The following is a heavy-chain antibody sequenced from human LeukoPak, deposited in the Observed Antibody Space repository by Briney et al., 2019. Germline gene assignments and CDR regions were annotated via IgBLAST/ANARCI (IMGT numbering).Heavy chain of an antibody. V-gene: IGHV3-21*01. D-gene: IGHD3-10*01. Sequence: GGSLRLSCAASGFTFSSYEMNWVRQAPGKGLEWVSFISSSSSYIYYADSVKGRFAISRDNAKNSLYLQMNSLRAEDTAVYYCARGEYGSGSYHIDYWGQGTLVTVSS. CDR3: ARGEYGSGSYHIDY. J-gene: IGHJ4*02. CDR1: GFTFSSYE. CDR2: ISSSSSYI.